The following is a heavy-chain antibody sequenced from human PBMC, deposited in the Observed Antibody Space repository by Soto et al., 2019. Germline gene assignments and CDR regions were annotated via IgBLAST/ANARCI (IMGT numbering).Heavy chain of an antibody. V-gene: IGHV3-23*01. Sequence: VGSLRLSCAASGFTFSSYVMNWVRQPPGKGLEWVSGITANGRITYYAESVKGRSTISRDISKNTVSLLMNSLTAEDTAIYYCARGGLGASVGWFDPWGQGTLVTVSS. D-gene: IGHD6-19*01. CDR1: GFTFSSYV. J-gene: IGHJ5*02. CDR3: ARGGLGASVGWFDP. CDR2: ITANGRIT.